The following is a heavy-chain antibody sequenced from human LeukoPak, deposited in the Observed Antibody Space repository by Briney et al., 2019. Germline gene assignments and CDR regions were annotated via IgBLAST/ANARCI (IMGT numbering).Heavy chain of an antibody. CDR2: IYYSGGT. CDR1: GGSISSYY. D-gene: IGHD6-13*01. CDR3: ARGAAYSSSWYNWFDP. Sequence: SETLSLTCTVSGGSISSYYWSWIRQPPGKGLEWIGYIYYSGGTNYNPSLKSRVTISVDTSKNQFSLKLSSVTAADTAVYYCARGAAYSSSWYNWFDPWGQGTLVTVSS. J-gene: IGHJ5*02. V-gene: IGHV4-59*08.